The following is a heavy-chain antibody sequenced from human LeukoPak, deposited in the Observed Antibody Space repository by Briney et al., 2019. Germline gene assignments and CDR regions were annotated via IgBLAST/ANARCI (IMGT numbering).Heavy chain of an antibody. D-gene: IGHD2-2*01. J-gene: IGHJ4*02. V-gene: IGHV4-4*09. Sequence: SETLSLTCTVSGGSISSYYWSWIRQPPGKGLEWIGYIYTSGSTNYNPSLKSRVTISVDTSKNQFSLKLSSVTAADTAVYYCARRTRLGRYFDYWSQGTLVTVSS. CDR3: ARRTRLGRYFDY. CDR1: GGSISSYY. CDR2: IYTSGST.